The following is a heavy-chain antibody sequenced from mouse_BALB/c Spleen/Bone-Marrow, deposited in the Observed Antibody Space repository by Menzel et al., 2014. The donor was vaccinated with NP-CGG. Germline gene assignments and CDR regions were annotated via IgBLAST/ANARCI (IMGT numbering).Heavy chain of an antibody. CDR1: GYTFTNYW. V-gene: IGHV1-7*01. Sequence: QVQLKQSGAELAKPGASVKMSCKASGYTFTNYWMHWVKQRPGQGLEWIGYINPSTGYTEYIQKFKDKATLTADKSSSTAYMQLSSLTSEDSAVYYCARIYYYGRDYWGQGTTLTVSS. CDR2: INPSTGYT. D-gene: IGHD1-1*01. J-gene: IGHJ2*01. CDR3: ARIYYYGRDY.